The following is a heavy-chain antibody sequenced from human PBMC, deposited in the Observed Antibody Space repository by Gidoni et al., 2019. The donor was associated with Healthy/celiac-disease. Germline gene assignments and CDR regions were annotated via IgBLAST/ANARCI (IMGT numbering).Heavy chain of an antibody. J-gene: IGHJ6*02. CDR1: GFTFSSYA. D-gene: IGHD2-2*01. Sequence: EVQLLESGGGLVQPGGSLRLSCAASGFTFSSYAMSWVRQAPGKGLEWVSAISGSGGSTYYADSVKGRFTISRDNSKNTLYLQMNSLRAEDTAVYYCAKTETGVVVPAATPERYYYYYYGMDVWGQGTTVTVSS. V-gene: IGHV3-23*01. CDR3: AKTETGVVVPAATPERYYYYYYGMDV. CDR2: ISGSGGST.